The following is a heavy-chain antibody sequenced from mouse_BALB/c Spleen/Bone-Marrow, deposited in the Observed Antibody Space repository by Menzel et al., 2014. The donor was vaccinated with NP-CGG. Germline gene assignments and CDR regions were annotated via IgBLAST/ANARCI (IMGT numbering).Heavy chain of an antibody. CDR2: IDPANGNT. J-gene: IGHJ4*01. Sequence: EVQLQQSGAELVKPGASVKLSCTASGFNIKDTYMHLVKQRPEQGLEWIGRIDPANGNTKYDPKFQGKATITADTSSNTAYLQLSSLTSEDTAVYYCARVKLWSYAMDYWGQGTSVTVSS. V-gene: IGHV14-3*02. CDR3: ARVKLWSYAMDY. CDR1: GFNIKDTY. D-gene: IGHD1-1*02.